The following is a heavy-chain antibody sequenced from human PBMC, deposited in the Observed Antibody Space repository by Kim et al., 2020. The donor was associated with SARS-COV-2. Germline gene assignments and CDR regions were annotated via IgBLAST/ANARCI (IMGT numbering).Heavy chain of an antibody. CDR2: ISYDGSNK. CDR1: GFTFSSYA. V-gene: IGHV3-30*04. CDR3: ARGYYYDSSGYYYGFDY. Sequence: GGSLRLSCAASGFTFSSYAMHWVRQAPGKGLEWVTVISYDGSNKYYADSVKGRFTISRDNSKNTLYLQMNSLRAEDTAVYYCARGYYYDSSGYYYGFDY. J-gene: IGHJ4*01. D-gene: IGHD3-22*01.